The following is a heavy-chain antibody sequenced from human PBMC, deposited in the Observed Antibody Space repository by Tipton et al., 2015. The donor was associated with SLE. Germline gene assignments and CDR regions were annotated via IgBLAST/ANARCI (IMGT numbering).Heavy chain of an antibody. Sequence: TLSLTCTVSGGSIRMYYMSWIRQPPRQGPECIGRLYGSGVTKDSPSLRGRVTMSVDSSNTHFSLTLTPVTAADTAMYYCARGVAIYWITYYDYYMDVWGKGTTVTVSS. CDR1: GGSIRMYY. J-gene: IGHJ6*03. CDR2: LYGSGVT. CDR3: ARGVAIYWITYYDYYMDV. V-gene: IGHV4-4*07. D-gene: IGHD2-2*03.